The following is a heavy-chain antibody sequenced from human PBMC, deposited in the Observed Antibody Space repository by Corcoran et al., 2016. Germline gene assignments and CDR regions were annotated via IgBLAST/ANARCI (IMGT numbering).Heavy chain of an antibody. CDR3: ANLAVTTDFDY. CDR2: ISYDGSNK. V-gene: IGHV3-30*18. J-gene: IGHJ4*02. D-gene: IGHD4-17*01. Sequence: QVQLVESGGGVVQPGRSLRLSCAASGFTFSSYGMHWVRQAPGKGLEWVAVISYDGSNKYYADSVKGRFTLSRDNSKNTLYLQMNSLRAEDTAVYYCANLAVTTDFDYWGQGTLVTVSS. CDR1: GFTFSSYG.